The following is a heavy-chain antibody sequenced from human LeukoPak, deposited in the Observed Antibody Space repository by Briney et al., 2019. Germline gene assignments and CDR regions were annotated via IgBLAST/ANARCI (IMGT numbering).Heavy chain of an antibody. D-gene: IGHD6-13*01. CDR2: INKDGGAK. CDR1: GFTFSSYW. J-gene: IGHJ4*02. V-gene: IGHV3-7*03. Sequence: GGSRRLSCVASGFTFSSYWMLWVRQQPGKGLEWVANINKDGGAKYYLDSVKGWFTISRDNANNSLYLQMNSLRVDDTAVYYCATIDSSSPRDWGQGTLVTVSS. CDR3: ATIDSSSPRD.